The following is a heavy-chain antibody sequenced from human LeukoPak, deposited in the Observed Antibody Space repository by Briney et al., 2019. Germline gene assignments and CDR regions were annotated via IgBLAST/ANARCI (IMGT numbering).Heavy chain of an antibody. V-gene: IGHV4-30-2*01. D-gene: IGHD2-2*01. CDR3: ARVVGIVVVPAAPNWYFDL. Sequence: SETLSLTCAVSGGSISSCGYSWSWIRQPPGKGLEWIGYIYHSGSTYYNPSLKSRVTISVDRSKNQFSLKLSSVTAADTAVYYCARVVGIVVVPAAPNWYFDLWGRGTLVTVSS. J-gene: IGHJ2*01. CDR1: GGSISSCGYS. CDR2: IYHSGST.